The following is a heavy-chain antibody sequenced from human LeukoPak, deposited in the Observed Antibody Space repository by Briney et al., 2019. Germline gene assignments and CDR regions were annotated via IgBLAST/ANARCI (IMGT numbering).Heavy chain of an antibody. V-gene: IGHV4-59*01. D-gene: IGHD4-17*01. CDR3: ARGADYGDYYFDY. CDR1: GGSISSYY. CDR2: IYYSAST. Sequence: SETLSLTCTVSGGSISSYYWSWIRQPPGKGLDWIGYIYYSASTNYNPSLKSRVTISVDTSKNQFSLKLSSVTATDTAVYYCARGADYGDYYFDYWGQGTLVTVSS. J-gene: IGHJ4*02.